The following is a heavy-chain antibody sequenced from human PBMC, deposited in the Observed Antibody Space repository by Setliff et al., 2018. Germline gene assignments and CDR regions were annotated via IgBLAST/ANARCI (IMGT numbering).Heavy chain of an antibody. J-gene: IGHJ6*02. CDR2: ISSSSSTI. V-gene: IGHV3-48*04. Sequence: GGSLRLSCAASGFTFSSYSMNWVRQAPGKGLEWVSYISSSSSTIYYADSVKGRFTISRDNAKNSLYLQMNSLRAEDTAVYYCAKHGAYNDFLTGYNFYYDMDVWGQGTTVTVSS. D-gene: IGHD3-9*01. CDR1: GFTFSSYS. CDR3: AKHGAYNDFLTGYNFYYDMDV.